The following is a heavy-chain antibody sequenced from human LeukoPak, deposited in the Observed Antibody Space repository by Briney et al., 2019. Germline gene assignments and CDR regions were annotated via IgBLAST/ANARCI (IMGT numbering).Heavy chain of an antibody. J-gene: IGHJ3*02. CDR3: ARGGVVGLDAFDI. Sequence: ASVKVSCKASGYTFTSYDINWVRQATGQGLEWMGWISPNSGGTNSSHQFQGRLTMTRDTSISTAYMELSQLRSDDTAVYYCARGGVVGLDAFDIWGQGTILTVSS. V-gene: IGHV1-2*07. D-gene: IGHD2-15*01. CDR2: ISPNSGGT. CDR1: GYTFTSYD.